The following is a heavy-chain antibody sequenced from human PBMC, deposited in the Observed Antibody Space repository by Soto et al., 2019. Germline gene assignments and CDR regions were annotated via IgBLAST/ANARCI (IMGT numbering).Heavy chain of an antibody. J-gene: IGHJ6*03. CDR3: ARAGVWFGELLSKHYYMDG. V-gene: IGHV1-18*01. CDR1: GYTFTSYG. Sequence: ASVKVSCKASGYTFTSYGISWVRQAPGQGLEWMGWISAYNGNTNYAQKLQGRVTMTTDTSTSTAYMELRSLRSDDTAVYYCARAGVWFGELLSKHYYMDGXGKGTTVTVSS. CDR2: ISAYNGNT. D-gene: IGHD3-10*01.